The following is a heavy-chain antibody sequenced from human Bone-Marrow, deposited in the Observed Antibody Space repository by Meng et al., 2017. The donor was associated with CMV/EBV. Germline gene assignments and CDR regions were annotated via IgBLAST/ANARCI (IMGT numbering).Heavy chain of an antibody. J-gene: IGHJ6*02. CDR1: GGSISSYC. Sequence: SETLSLTCTVSGGSISSYCWSWIRQPPGKGLEWIGYIYYSGSTKYNPSLRSRVTILLDTSKEQFSLKLSSVTAADTAVYYCARGGFGEFLSYYYGMDVWGQGTTVTSP. CDR2: IYYSGST. D-gene: IGHD3-10*01. V-gene: IGHV4-59*01. CDR3: ARGGFGEFLSYYYGMDV.